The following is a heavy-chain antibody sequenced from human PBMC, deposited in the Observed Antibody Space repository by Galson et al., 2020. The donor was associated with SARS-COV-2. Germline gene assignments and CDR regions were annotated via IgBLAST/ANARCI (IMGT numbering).Heavy chain of an antibody. J-gene: IGHJ4*02. D-gene: IGHD5-12*01. CDR3: ARHYRYRDGDFDY. Sequence: ETSETLSLTCTVPGGPMSSYYWSWIRQPPGKGLEWIGYIYYTGSSDSNPSLNSRVSISLDTSKNQFSLRLSSVTAADTAVYYCARHYRYRDGDFDYWGQGTLVTVSS. V-gene: IGHV4-59*08. CDR1: GGPMSSYY. CDR2: IYYTGSS.